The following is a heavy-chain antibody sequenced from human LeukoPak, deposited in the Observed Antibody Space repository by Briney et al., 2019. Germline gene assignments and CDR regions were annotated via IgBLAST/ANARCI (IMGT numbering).Heavy chain of an antibody. CDR1: GGSVSSGSYY. D-gene: IGHD6-19*01. Sequence: TSETLSLTCTVSGGSVSSGSYYWSWIRQPPGKGLEWIGYIYYSGSTNYNPSLKSRVTISVDTSKNQFSLKLSSVTAADTAVYYCARVLHSGWPSPYYYYYGMDVWGKGTTVTVSS. J-gene: IGHJ6*04. CDR3: ARVLHSGWPSPYYYYYGMDV. V-gene: IGHV4-61*01. CDR2: IYYSGST.